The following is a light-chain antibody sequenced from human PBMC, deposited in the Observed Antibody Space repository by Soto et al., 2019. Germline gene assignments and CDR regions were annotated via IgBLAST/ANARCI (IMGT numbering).Light chain of an antibody. Sequence: DIQLTQSPSFLSASVGDRVTITCRASQGISSYLAWYQQKPGKAPKLLIYAASTLQSGVPPRFSGSGSGTEFTLTLSSLQPEDFATYYCQQLNSYPLTFGPGTKVDIK. J-gene: IGKJ3*01. CDR1: QGISSY. CDR2: AAS. V-gene: IGKV1-9*01. CDR3: QQLNSYPLT.